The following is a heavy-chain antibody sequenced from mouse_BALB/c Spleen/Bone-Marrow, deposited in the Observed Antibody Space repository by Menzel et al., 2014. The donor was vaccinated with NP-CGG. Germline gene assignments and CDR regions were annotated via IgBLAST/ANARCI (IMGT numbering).Heavy chain of an antibody. V-gene: IGHV5-12-1*01. Sequence: EVKLVESGGGLVKPGGSLKLSCAASGFAFSSYDMSWFRQTPVKRLEWVAYISSGGGSTYYPDTVKGRFTISRDNAKNTLNLQMSSLKYEDTAMYYGARLLYCYGSSPIYAMDYWGQGTSVTVSA. J-gene: IGHJ4*01. CDR2: ISSGGGST. CDR3: ARLLYCYGSSPIYAMDY. CDR1: GFAFSSYD. D-gene: IGHD1-1*01.